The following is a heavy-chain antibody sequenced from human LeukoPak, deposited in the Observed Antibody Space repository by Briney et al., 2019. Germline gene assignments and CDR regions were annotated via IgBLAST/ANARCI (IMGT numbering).Heavy chain of an antibody. CDR1: GYSFTSYW. J-gene: IGHJ4*02. CDR2: IYPGDSDT. Sequence: VASLQIYCNGSGYSFTSYWIGLVRQMPGKGLEGMGIIYPGDSDTRYSPSFQGQVSISADQSISTAYLQSSSLKASDTAMYYCARQTFGGDILFFDYWGQGTLVTVYS. CDR3: ARQTFGGDILFFDY. V-gene: IGHV5-51*01. D-gene: IGHD3-16*02.